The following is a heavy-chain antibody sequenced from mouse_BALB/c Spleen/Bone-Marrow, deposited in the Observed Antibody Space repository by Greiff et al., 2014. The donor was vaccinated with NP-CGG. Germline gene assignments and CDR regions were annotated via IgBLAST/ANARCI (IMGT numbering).Heavy chain of an antibody. J-gene: IGHJ4*01. CDR2: ISNGGTYT. CDR3: ARSGERYGAMDY. V-gene: IGHV5-4*02. D-gene: IGHD1-1*02. CDR1: GFTFSDFY. Sequence: EVKLVESGGGLVKPGGSLKPSCAASGFTFSDFYMFWFRQTPEKRLEWVATISNGGTYTYYPDSVKGRFTISRDNAKNNLYLQMSSLKSEDTAMYYCARSGERYGAMDYWGQGTSVTVTS.